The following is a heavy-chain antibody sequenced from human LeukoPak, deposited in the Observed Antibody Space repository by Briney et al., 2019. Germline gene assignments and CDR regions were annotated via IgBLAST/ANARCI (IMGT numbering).Heavy chain of an antibody. J-gene: IGHJ4*02. CDR1: GASIRSYY. CDR3: ARDTRSYDSSGYYFFDF. V-gene: IGHV4-59*01. Sequence: SETLSLACTVSGASIRSYYWNWLRQPPGKGLEWIGYINYSGSTNFNPSLKSRATISMDTSKHHFSLKLSSVTAADTAVYYCARDTRSYDSSGYYFFDFWGQGTLVTVSS. CDR2: INYSGST. D-gene: IGHD3-22*01.